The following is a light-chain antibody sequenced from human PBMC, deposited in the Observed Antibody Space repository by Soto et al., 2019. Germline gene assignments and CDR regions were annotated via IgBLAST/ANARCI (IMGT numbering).Light chain of an antibody. V-gene: IGKV3-11*01. Sequence: DIVMTQSPATLSLSPGERATLSCRASQSVSSNLAWYQQNPGQAPRLLIFDASNRATGIPARFSGSGSGTDFILTISSLEPEDFAVYYCQQHSNWPLTFGGGTKVDIK. CDR1: QSVSSN. CDR2: DAS. J-gene: IGKJ4*01. CDR3: QQHSNWPLT.